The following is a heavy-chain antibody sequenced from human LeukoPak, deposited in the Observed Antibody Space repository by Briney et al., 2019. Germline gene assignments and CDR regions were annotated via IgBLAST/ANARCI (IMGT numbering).Heavy chain of an antibody. CDR2: IFYSGST. CDR1: GGSFSGYY. J-gene: IGHJ4*02. CDR3: AKSTTWNPKYDY. Sequence: SETLSLTCAVYGGSFSGYYWSWIRQPPGKGLEWIGNIFYSGSTNYNPSLKSRLTISVDTSKNHFFLELRSVTAADTAVYFCAKSTTWNPKYDYWGQGTLVTVSS. D-gene: IGHD2-2*01. V-gene: IGHV4-59*08.